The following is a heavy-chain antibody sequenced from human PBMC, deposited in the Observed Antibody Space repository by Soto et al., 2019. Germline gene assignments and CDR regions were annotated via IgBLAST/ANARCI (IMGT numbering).Heavy chain of an antibody. V-gene: IGHV4-34*01. CDR3: ARGRGFTIFGVVAYPAYYYGMDV. D-gene: IGHD3-3*01. J-gene: IGHJ6*02. Sequence: SETLSLTCAVYGGSFIGYYCILIRHPPFKWLEWIVEINHSGSTNYNPSLKSRVTISVDTSKNQFSLKLSSVTAADTAVYYCARGRGFTIFGVVAYPAYYYGMDVWGQGTTVTVSS. CDR1: GGSFIGYY. CDR2: INHSGST.